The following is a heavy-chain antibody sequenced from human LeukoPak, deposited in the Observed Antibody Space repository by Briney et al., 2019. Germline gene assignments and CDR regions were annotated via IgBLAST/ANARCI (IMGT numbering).Heavy chain of an antibody. Sequence: SETLSLTCTVSGGSISAISGGPYYWGWIRQPPGKGLEWIGSIYYSKNTYYNPSLKSRVTISADTSKNQFSLRLDSVSAADTAVYYCASPRGFSYGYFDHWGQGSLVTVSS. CDR3: ASPRGFSYGYFDH. CDR1: GGSISAISGGPYY. J-gene: IGHJ4*02. CDR2: IYYSKNT. V-gene: IGHV4-39*01. D-gene: IGHD5-18*01.